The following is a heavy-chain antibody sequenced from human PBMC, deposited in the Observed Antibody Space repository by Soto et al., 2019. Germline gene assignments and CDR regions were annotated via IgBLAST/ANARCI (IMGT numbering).Heavy chain of an antibody. Sequence: GSGPTLVNPTQTLTLTCTFSGFSLSTSGVGVGWIRQPPGKALEWLALIYWDDDKRYSPSLKSRLTITKDTSKNQVVLTMTNMDPVDTATYYCAHRLDGPIVVVPAAFDYWGQGTLVTVSS. J-gene: IGHJ4*02. CDR1: GFSLSTSGVG. CDR3: AHRLDGPIVVVPAAFDY. CDR2: IYWDDDK. V-gene: IGHV2-5*02. D-gene: IGHD2-2*01.